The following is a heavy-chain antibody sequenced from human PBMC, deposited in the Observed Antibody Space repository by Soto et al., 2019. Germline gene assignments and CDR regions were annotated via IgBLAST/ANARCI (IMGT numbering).Heavy chain of an antibody. Sequence: GGSLRLSCAASGFTFSSYWMHWVRQAPGKGLVWVSRINSDGSSTSYADSVKGRFTISRDNAKNTLYLQMNSLRAEDTAVYYCARCNSEKYYDILTGPQYYFDYWGQGTLVTVSS. V-gene: IGHV3-74*01. J-gene: IGHJ4*02. CDR3: ARCNSEKYYDILTGPQYYFDY. D-gene: IGHD3-9*01. CDR1: GFTFSSYW. CDR2: INSDGSST.